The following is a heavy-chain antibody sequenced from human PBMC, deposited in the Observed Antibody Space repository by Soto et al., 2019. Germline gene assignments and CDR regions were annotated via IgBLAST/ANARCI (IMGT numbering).Heavy chain of an antibody. CDR3: AKDNCVSPGCSGLYNWFDP. CDR2: IAYDGSNK. V-gene: IGHV3-30*18. J-gene: IGHJ5*02. Sequence: QVQLVESGGGVVQPGRSLRLSCVASGFTFSSYGMHWVRQAPGKGLEWVAVIAYDGSNKYYADSVKGRFTISRDNSKXXLXXQMTSLHAENTAVYYCAKDNCVSPGCSGLYNWFDPWGQGTLVTVSS. D-gene: IGHD2-2*01. CDR1: GFTFSSYG.